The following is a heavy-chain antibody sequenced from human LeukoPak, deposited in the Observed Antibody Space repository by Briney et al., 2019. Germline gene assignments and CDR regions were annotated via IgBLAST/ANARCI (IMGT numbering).Heavy chain of an antibody. V-gene: IGHV4-61*02. J-gene: IGHJ4*02. CDR1: GGSISSGSYY. D-gene: IGHD6-6*01. CDR2: IYTSGST. CDR3: ARGGDSSSSLLGY. Sequence: SETLSLTCTVSGGSISSGSYYWNWIRQPAGKGLEWIGRIYTSGSTNYNPSLKSRVTISLDTSKNQFSLKLYSMTAADTAVYYCARGGDSSSSLLGYWGQGTLVTVSS.